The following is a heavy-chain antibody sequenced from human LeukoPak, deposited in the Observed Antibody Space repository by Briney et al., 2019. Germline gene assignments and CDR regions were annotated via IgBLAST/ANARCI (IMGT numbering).Heavy chain of an antibody. J-gene: IGHJ4*02. D-gene: IGHD3-16*01. CDR2: IYYTGST. CDR3: ARSGKSAYILDY. V-gene: IGHV4-61*08. Sequence: PSETLSLTCTVSGGSISSGGYYWSWIRQHPGKGLEWIGYIYYTGSTNYNPSLKSRVTISVDTSKNQFSLKLSSVTAADTAVYYCARSGKSAYILDYWGQGTLVTVSS. CDR1: GGSISSGGYY.